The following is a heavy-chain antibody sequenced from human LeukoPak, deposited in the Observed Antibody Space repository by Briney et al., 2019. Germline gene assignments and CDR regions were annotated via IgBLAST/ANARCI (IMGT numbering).Heavy chain of an antibody. D-gene: IGHD5-24*01. Sequence: PGRSLRLSCAASGFTFSSYAMHWVRQAPGKGLEWVAVISYDGSNKYYADSVKGRFTISRDNSKNTLYLQMNSLRAEDTAVYYCARVSWLQLDFDYWGQGTLVTVSS. CDR1: GFTFSSYA. CDR2: ISYDGSNK. CDR3: ARVSWLQLDFDY. J-gene: IGHJ4*02. V-gene: IGHV3-30*14.